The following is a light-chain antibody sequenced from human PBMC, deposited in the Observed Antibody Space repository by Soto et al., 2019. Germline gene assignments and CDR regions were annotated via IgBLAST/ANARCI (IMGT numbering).Light chain of an antibody. Sequence: QAVVTQPPSASGTPGQRVTISCSGSSSNIGSNYVYWYQQLPGTAPKLLIYRNTQRPSGVPDRFSGSKSGTSASLAISGLRSEYEADYDCAAWDDSLSGHWVFGGGTKLTVL. J-gene: IGLJ3*02. CDR1: SSNIGSNY. CDR2: RNT. CDR3: AAWDDSLSGHWV. V-gene: IGLV1-47*01.